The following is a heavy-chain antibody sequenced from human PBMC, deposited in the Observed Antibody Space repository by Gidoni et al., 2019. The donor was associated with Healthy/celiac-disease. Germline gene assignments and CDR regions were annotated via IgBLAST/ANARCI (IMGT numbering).Heavy chain of an antibody. V-gene: IGHV4-31*03. Sequence: QVQLQESGPGLVKPSQTLSLTCTVSGGSISSGGYYWSWIRQHPGKGLEWIGYIYYSGSTYYNPSLKSRVTISVDTSKNQFSLKLSSVTAADTAVYYCARERGSGYYFSDAFDIWGQGTMVTVSS. CDR1: GGSISSGGYY. CDR2: IYYSGST. CDR3: ARERGSGYYFSDAFDI. D-gene: IGHD3-22*01. J-gene: IGHJ3*02.